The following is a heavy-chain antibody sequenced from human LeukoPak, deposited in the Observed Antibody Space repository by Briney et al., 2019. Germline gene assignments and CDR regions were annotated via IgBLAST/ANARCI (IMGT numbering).Heavy chain of an antibody. Sequence: GESLKISCKGSGYRFTSYWISWLRQMPGKGLEWLGRIDPSDSYTNYSPSFQGHVTISADKSISTAYLQWSSLKASDTAMYYCARQYSGYDSWFDPWGQGTLVTVSS. V-gene: IGHV5-10-1*01. CDR3: ARQYSGYDSWFDP. D-gene: IGHD5-12*01. CDR2: IDPSDSYT. CDR1: GYRFTSYW. J-gene: IGHJ5*02.